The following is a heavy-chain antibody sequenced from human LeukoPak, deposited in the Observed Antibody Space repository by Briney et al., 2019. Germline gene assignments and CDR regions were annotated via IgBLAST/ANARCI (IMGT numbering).Heavy chain of an antibody. CDR2: ISSSSSYI. D-gene: IGHD6-19*01. V-gene: IGHV3-21*01. J-gene: IGHJ6*03. Sequence: PGRSLRLSCAASGFTFSSYSMNWVRQAPGKGLEWVSSISSSSSYIYYADSVKGRFTISRDNAKNSLYLQMNSLRAEDTAVYYCAREPGYSSGWGNYYYYMDVWGKGTTVTVSS. CDR3: AREPGYSSGWGNYYYYMDV. CDR1: GFTFSSYS.